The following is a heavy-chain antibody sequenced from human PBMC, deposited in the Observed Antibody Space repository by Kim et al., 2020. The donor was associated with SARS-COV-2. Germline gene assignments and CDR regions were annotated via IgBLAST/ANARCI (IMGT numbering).Heavy chain of an antibody. CDR1: GGSISSSSYY. Sequence: SETLSLTCTVSGGSISSSSYYWGWIRQPPGKGLEWIGCIYYSGSTYYNPSLKSRVTLSVDTSKNQFSLKLSSVTAADTAAYYCARQYPKAYFDYWGQGTLVTLSS. J-gene: IGHJ4*02. V-gene: IGHV4-39*01. CDR2: IYYSGST. CDR3: ARQYPKAYFDY.